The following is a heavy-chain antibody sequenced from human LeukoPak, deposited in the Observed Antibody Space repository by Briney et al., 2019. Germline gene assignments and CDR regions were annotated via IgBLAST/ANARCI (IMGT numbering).Heavy chain of an antibody. CDR3: ARSDYHNSGSHTVFDAFDI. D-gene: IGHD3-10*01. J-gene: IGHJ3*02. CDR2: IDDSGNT. CDR1: GVSISRYY. V-gene: IGHV4-59*01. Sequence: SETLSLTCTVSGVSISRYYWSWIRRPPGKGLEWIGYIDDSGNTNYNPSLKSQVTISVDKSKNQFSLKLSFVTAADTAMYYCARSDYHNSGSHTVFDAFDIWGQGTRVTVSS.